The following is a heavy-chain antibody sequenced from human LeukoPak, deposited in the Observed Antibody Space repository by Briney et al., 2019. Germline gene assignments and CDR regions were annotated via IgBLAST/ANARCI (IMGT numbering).Heavy chain of an antibody. D-gene: IGHD5-24*01. Sequence: SETLSLTCAVYGGSFSGYYWSWVRQPPGKGLEWIGEINHSGSTNYNPSLKSRVTISVDTSKNQFSLKLSSVTAADTAVYYCARDNQGEMATITPGLDPWGQGTLVTVSS. V-gene: IGHV4-34*01. CDR1: GGSFSGYY. CDR2: INHSGST. J-gene: IGHJ5*02. CDR3: ARDNQGEMATITPGLDP.